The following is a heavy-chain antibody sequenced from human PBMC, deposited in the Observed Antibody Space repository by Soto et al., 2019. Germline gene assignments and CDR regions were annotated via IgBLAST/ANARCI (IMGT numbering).Heavy chain of an antibody. V-gene: IGHV4-34*01. CDR2: INHSGST. J-gene: IGHJ6*02. Sequence: SETLSLTCAVYGGSFSGYYWSWIRQPPGKGLEWIGEINHSGSTNYNPSLKSRVTISVDTSKNQFSLKLSSVTAADTAVYYCARGSKIFDYGGIDYYYYGMDVWGQGTTVTVSS. D-gene: IGHD4-17*01. CDR1: GGSFSGYY. CDR3: ARGSKIFDYGGIDYYYYGMDV.